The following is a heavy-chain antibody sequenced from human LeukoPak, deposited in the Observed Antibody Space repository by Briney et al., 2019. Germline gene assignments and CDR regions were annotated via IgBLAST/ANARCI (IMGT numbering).Heavy chain of an antibody. D-gene: IGHD1-26*01. V-gene: IGHV1-18*01. CDR1: GYTFNHYG. CDR2: ITAYNGNT. Sequence: PEASVKVSCKASGYTFNHYGISWVRQAPGQGLEWMGWITAYNGNTNYAQKLQGRVTMTTDTSTSTAYMELRSLRSDDTAVYYCARDFGSESVSYYFDYWGQGTLVTVSS. J-gene: IGHJ4*02. CDR3: ARDFGSESVSYYFDY.